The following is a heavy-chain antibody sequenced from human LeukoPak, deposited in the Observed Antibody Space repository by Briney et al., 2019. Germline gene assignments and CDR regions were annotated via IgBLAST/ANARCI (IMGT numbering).Heavy chain of an antibody. Sequence: SETLSLTCAVYGGSFSGYYWSWIRQPPGKGLEWIGEINHSGSTNYNPSLKSRVTISVDTSKNQFSLKLSSVTAADTAVYYCARHNVAYCGGDCYSQYFQHWGQGTLVTVSS. CDR3: ARHNVAYCGGDCYSQYFQH. J-gene: IGHJ1*01. V-gene: IGHV4-34*01. CDR2: INHSGST. D-gene: IGHD2-21*02. CDR1: GGSFSGYY.